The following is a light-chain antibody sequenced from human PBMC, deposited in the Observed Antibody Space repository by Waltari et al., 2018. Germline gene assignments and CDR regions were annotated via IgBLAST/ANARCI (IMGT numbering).Light chain of an antibody. CDR1: QSISDY. Sequence: IQMTQSPPALSASVGDRVAITCRASQSISDYLHWYQQKPGKAPRVLIYTASSVQRWVPTRFSGSGAGTEFTLTISTLQPGDAATYYCQQSYSSPWTFGQGTKVEIK. CDR3: QQSYSSPWT. J-gene: IGKJ1*01. V-gene: IGKV1-39*01. CDR2: TAS.